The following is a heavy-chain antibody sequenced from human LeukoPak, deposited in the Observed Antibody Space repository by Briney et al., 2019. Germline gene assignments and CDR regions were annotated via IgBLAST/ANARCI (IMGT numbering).Heavy chain of an antibody. V-gene: IGHV4-59*08. CDR1: GGSISTYY. D-gene: IGHD5-12*01. CDR3: VRMGGYSGYATH. CDR2: IHYSGTT. J-gene: IGHJ4*02. Sequence: SETLSLTCTVSGGSISTYYWSWIRQPPGKGLEWIGYIHYSGTTNYNPSLKNRVTISLDTSKNQFSLNLSSVTAADTAVYYCVRMGGYSGYATHWGQGTLVTVSS.